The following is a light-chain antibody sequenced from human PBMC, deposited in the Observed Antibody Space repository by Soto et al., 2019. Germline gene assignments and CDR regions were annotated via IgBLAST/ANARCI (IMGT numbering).Light chain of an antibody. J-gene: IGKJ4*01. CDR2: SAS. CDR1: QGMSTY. Sequence: DIQLTQSPSFLSASVGDTVTNTCRASQGMSTYLAWYQQKPGKVPKLLIRSASTLQSGVPPRFSGGGSGTEFTLANCALQPDDSGIYYCQQLNGYQLAFGGGTNVETK. V-gene: IGKV1-9*01. CDR3: QQLNGYQLA.